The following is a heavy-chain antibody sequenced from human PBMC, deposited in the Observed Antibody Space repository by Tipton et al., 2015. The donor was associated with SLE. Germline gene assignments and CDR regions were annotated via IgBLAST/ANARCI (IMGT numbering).Heavy chain of an antibody. CDR2: INHGGST. J-gene: IGHJ6*04. Sequence: LRLSCAVYGGSFSGYYWSWIRQPPGKGLEWIGEINHGGSTNYNPSLKSRVTISVDTSKNQFSLKLSSVTAADTAVYYCARREVAGATDVWGKGTTVTVSS. V-gene: IGHV4-34*01. D-gene: IGHD6-19*01. CDR3: ARREVAGATDV. CDR1: GGSFSGYY.